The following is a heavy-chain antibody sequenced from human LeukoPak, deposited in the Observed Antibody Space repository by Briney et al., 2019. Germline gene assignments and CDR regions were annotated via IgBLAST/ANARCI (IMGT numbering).Heavy chain of an antibody. CDR1: GLTFSDYY. J-gene: IGHJ4*02. D-gene: IGHD3-22*01. CDR2: ISSSCSTI. Sequence: PGGSLRLSCAASGLTFSDYYMSWIRQAPGKGLEWVSYISSSCSTIYYADSGKGLFTISRDNAKNSLYAQMNSLRDEDTAVYYCARDLNYYDSSGYYADYWGQGTLVTVSS. V-gene: IGHV3-11*01. CDR3: ARDLNYYDSSGYYADY.